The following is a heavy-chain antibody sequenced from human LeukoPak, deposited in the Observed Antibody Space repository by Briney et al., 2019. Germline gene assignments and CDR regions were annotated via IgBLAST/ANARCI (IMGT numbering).Heavy chain of an antibody. J-gene: IGHJ4*02. CDR3: ATDIAVAATADY. CDR1: GYSLTELS. CDR2: FDPEDGET. Sequence: ASVKVSCKVSGYSLTELSMHWVRQAPGKGLEWMGGFDPEDGETVYAQKFQGRATMTEDTSTDTVYMELSSLRSEDTAMYYCATDIAVAATADYWGQGTLVTVSS. V-gene: IGHV1-24*01. D-gene: IGHD6-19*01.